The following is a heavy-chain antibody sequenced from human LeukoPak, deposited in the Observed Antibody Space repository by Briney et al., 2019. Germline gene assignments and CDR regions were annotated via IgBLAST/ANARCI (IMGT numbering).Heavy chain of an antibody. V-gene: IGHV3-23*01. J-gene: IGHJ4*02. D-gene: IGHD3-10*01. Sequence: GGSLRLSCAASGFTFSSYAMSWVRQAPGKGLEWVSAISGSGGSTYYADSVKGRSTISRDNSKNTLYLQMNSLRAEDTAVYYCAKDSGSGSYYPRNLDYWGQGTLVTVSS. CDR1: GFTFSSYA. CDR3: AKDSGSGSYYPRNLDY. CDR2: ISGSGGST.